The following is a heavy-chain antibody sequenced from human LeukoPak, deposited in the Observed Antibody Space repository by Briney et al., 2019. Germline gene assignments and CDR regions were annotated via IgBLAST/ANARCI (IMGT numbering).Heavy chain of an antibody. J-gene: IGHJ4*02. CDR3: ARSRGFFDC. CDR1: GFTFSSYA. Sequence: PGRSLRLSCAASGFTFSSYAMHWVRQAPGKGLEWVAVISYDGSNKYYADSVKGRFTISRDNSKNMLYLQMNSLRVEDTAVYYCARSRGFFDCWGQGTLVTVSS. CDR2: ISYDGSNK. D-gene: IGHD3-10*01. V-gene: IGHV3-30*14.